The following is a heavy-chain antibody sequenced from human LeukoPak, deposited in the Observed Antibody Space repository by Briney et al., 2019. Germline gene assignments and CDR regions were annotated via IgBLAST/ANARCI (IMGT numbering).Heavy chain of an antibody. CDR3: ARVSMDIVVVPAAIGYYGMDV. Sequence: APVKVSCKASGYTFTSYGISWVRQAPGQGLEWMGWISAYNGNTNYAQKLQGRVTMTTDTSTSTAYMELRSLRSDDTAVYYCARVSMDIVVVPAAIGYYGMDVWGKGTTVTVSS. D-gene: IGHD2-2*03. J-gene: IGHJ6*04. CDR1: GYTFTSYG. CDR2: ISAYNGNT. V-gene: IGHV1-18*04.